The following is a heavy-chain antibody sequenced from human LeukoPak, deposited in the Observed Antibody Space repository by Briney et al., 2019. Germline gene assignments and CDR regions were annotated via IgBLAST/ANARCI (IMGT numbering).Heavy chain of an antibody. CDR1: GGSISIYY. J-gene: IGHJ4*02. Sequence: SETLSLTCTVSGGSISIYYWSWIRQPAGKGLEWIGRIYTSGSTNYNPSLKSRVTMSVDTSKNQFSLKLSSVTAADTAVYYCARDLMHYDILTGYYNENPFDYWGQGTLVTVSS. CDR3: ARDLMHYDILTGYYNENPFDY. CDR2: IYTSGST. D-gene: IGHD3-9*01. V-gene: IGHV4-4*07.